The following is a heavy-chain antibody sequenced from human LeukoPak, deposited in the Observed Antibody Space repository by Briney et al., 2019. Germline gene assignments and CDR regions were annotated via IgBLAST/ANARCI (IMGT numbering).Heavy chain of an antibody. CDR3: ARDHQGQWLVGPLDY. D-gene: IGHD6-19*01. V-gene: IGHV3-30*03. Sequence: GGSLRLSCAASGFTFSSYGMHWVRQAPGKGLEWVAVISYDGSNKYYADSVKGRFTISRDNSKNTPYLQMNSLRAEDTAVYYCARDHQGQWLVGPLDYWGQGTLVIVSA. J-gene: IGHJ4*02. CDR2: ISYDGSNK. CDR1: GFTFSSYG.